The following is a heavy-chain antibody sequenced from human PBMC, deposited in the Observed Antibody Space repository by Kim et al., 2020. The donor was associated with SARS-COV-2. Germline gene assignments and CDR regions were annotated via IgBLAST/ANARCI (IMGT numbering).Heavy chain of an antibody. CDR2: SYPQGGET. D-gene: IGHD1-26*01. V-gene: IGHV1-24*01. J-gene: IGHJ4*02. Sequence: ASVKVSCKVSGSTLTELSLHWVRQPPGKGPEWMGGSYPQGGETNYSQKFQGRVIMTQDTSADTAYMDLSSLTSDDTAVYFCAAALTTSDWELGYWGQGSLVTVSS. CDR1: GSTLTELS. CDR3: AAALTTSDWELGY.